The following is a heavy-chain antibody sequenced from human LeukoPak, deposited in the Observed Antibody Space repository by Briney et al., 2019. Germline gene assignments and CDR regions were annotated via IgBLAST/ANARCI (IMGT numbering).Heavy chain of an antibody. CDR3: ARDRYSSSWFLSEDAFDI. D-gene: IGHD6-13*01. CDR1: GGSISSSSYY. Sequence: SETLPLTCTVSGGSISSSSYYWGWIRQPPGKGLEWIGSIYYSGSTYYNPSLKSRVTISVDTSKNQFSLKLSSVTAADTAVYYCARDRYSSSWFLSEDAFDIWGQGTMVTVSS. V-gene: IGHV4-39*07. J-gene: IGHJ3*02. CDR2: IYYSGST.